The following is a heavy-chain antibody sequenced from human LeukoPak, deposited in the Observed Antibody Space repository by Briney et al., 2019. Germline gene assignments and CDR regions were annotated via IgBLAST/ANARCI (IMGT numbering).Heavy chain of an antibody. CDR1: GGSISSSSYY. CDR3: ARLAFPDYFDY. D-gene: IGHD2-15*01. V-gene: IGHV4-39*01. CDR2: IYYSGST. Sequence: PSETLSLNCTVSGGSISSSSYYWGWIRQPPGKGLEWIGSIYYSGSTYYNPPLKSRVIISVDTSRNQFSLKLSSVTAADTAVYYCARLAFPDYFDYWGQGTLVTVSS. J-gene: IGHJ4*02.